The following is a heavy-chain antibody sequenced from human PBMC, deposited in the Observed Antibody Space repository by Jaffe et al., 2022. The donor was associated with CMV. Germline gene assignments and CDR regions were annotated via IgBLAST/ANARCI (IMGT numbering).Heavy chain of an antibody. D-gene: IGHD1-26*01. V-gene: IGHV3-11*01. CDR2: ISSSGTSI. CDR3: ARGADELPTDY. Sequence: QVQLVESGGGLVKPGGSLRLSCAASGFTFSDYYMSWIRQAPGKGLEWLSYISSSGTSIRYSDSVKGRFTISRDNAKRSLFLQMNSLRAEDTAIYYCARGADELPTDYWGQGTLVTVSS. CDR1: GFTFSDYY. J-gene: IGHJ4*02.